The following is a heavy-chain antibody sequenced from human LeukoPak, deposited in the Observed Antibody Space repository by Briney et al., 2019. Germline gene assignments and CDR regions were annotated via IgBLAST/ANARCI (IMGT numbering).Heavy chain of an antibody. D-gene: IGHD2-15*01. CDR2: IYHSGSP. CDR1: GYSISSGYY. V-gene: IGHV4-38-2*02. Sequence: SETLSLTCTVSGYSISSGYYWGWIRQPPGKGLEWIGSIYHSGSPYCNPSLKSRVTISVDTSKNQFSLKLSSVTAADTAVYYCAREYCSGGSCYMDVWGKGTTVTVSS. J-gene: IGHJ6*03. CDR3: AREYCSGGSCYMDV.